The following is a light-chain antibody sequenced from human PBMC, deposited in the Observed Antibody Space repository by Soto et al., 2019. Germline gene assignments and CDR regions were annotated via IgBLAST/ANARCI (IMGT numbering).Light chain of an antibody. CDR1: QGIRND. CDR2: AAS. J-gene: IGKJ1*01. Sequence: DIQMTQFPSSLSASVGDRVTITCRASQGIRNDLGWYQQKPGKAPKRLIYAASSLQSGVQARFSGSGSGTEFTLAISSLQPEDSATFYCLQHSTYPLTFGQGTKVEIK. V-gene: IGKV1-17*01. CDR3: LQHSTYPLT.